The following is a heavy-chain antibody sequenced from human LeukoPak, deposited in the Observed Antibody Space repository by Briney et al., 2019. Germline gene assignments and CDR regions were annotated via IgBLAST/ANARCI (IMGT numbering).Heavy chain of an antibody. CDR1: GGSISSYH. D-gene: IGHD3-3*01. Sequence: SETLSLTCTVSGGSISSYHWNWIRQPPGKGLEWIGYIYYSGSTNYNPSLKSRVTISVDTSKNQFSLKLSSVTAADTAVYYCAKEHDLWHEEGNWFDPWGQGTLVTVSS. V-gene: IGHV4-59*01. J-gene: IGHJ5*02. CDR3: AKEHDLWHEEGNWFDP. CDR2: IYYSGST.